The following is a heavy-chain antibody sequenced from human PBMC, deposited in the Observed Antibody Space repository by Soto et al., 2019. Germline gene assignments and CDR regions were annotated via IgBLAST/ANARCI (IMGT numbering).Heavy chain of an antibody. CDR1: GLTFSSYV. D-gene: IGHD7-27*01. CDR2: ISGSGSDT. CDR3: AKRRGDGYFDL. V-gene: IGHV3-23*01. J-gene: IGHJ2*01. Sequence: EVHLLESGGGSVQPGGSLRLSCAASGLTFSSYVMGWVRQAPGKGLEWASAISGSGSDTYYAVSVKGRFIISRDNSKNTLYLQMNSLRAEDTAVYYCAKRRGDGYFDLWGRGTLVTVSS.